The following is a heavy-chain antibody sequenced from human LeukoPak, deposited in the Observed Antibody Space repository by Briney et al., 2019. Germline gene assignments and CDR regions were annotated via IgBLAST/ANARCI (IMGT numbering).Heavy chain of an antibody. Sequence: LAGGSLRLSCAASGFTFSSYGMHWVRQAPGKGLEWVAVISYDGSNKYYADSVKGRFTISRDNSKNTLYLQMNSLRAEDTAVYYCAKVSMVRAPPDYWGQGTLVTVSS. CDR2: ISYDGSNK. J-gene: IGHJ4*02. V-gene: IGHV3-30*18. D-gene: IGHD3-10*01. CDR1: GFTFSSYG. CDR3: AKVSMVRAPPDY.